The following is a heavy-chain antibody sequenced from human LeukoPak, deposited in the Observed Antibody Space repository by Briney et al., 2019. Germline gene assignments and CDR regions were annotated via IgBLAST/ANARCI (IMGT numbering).Heavy chain of an antibody. J-gene: IGHJ3*02. V-gene: IGHV4-39*07. CDR3: ARALARIQLWLLSGGAFDI. Sequence: SETLSLTCTVSGGSISSGDYYWSWIRQPPGKGLEWIGEINHSGSTNYNPSLKSRVTISVDTSKNQFSLKLSSVTAADTAVYYCARALARIQLWLLSGGAFDIWGQGTMVTVSS. D-gene: IGHD5-18*01. CDR2: INHSGST. CDR1: GGSISSGDYY.